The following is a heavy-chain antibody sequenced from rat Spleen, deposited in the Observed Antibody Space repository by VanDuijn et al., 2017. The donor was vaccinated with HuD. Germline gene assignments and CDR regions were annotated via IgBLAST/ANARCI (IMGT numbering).Heavy chain of an antibody. D-gene: IGHD1-5*01. CDR1: GFTYSNYV. CDR2: ISTGGGNT. V-gene: IGHV5S13*01. Sequence: EVQLVESGGGLVQPGRSLKLSCAASGFTYSNYVMAWVRQAPTKGLEWVASISTGGGNTYYRDSVKGRFTISRDNAKNTLYLQMDSLRSEDTATYYCAKDGGTTRYYFDYWGQGVMVTVSS. J-gene: IGHJ2*01. CDR3: AKDGGTTRYYFDY.